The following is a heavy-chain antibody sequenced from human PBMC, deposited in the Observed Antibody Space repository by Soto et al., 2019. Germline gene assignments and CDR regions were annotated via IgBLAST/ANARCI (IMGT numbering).Heavy chain of an antibody. CDR1: GGSISSNLYY. CDR3: ARRRVITAAGNFDC. J-gene: IGHJ4*02. V-gene: IGHV4-39*01. CDR2: IYYVGTT. D-gene: IGHD6-25*01. Sequence: QLHLQESGPGLVKPSETLSLTCAVSGGSISSNLYYWGWIRQPPGKGLEWIGNIYYVGTTYYNPSLRSRVAISADTSKNEFSLRLTSVTAADTAVYYCARRRVITAAGNFDCWGQATLVTVSS.